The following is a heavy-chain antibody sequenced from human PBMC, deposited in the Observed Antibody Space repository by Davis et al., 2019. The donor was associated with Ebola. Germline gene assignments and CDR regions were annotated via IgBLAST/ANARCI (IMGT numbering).Heavy chain of an antibody. CDR3: ARVVNSYDHAFDI. CDR2: IYYSGST. V-gene: IGHV4-39*07. D-gene: IGHD5-18*01. J-gene: IGHJ3*02. Sequence: SDTLSLTCTVSGGSISSSSYYWGWIRQPPGKGLEWIGSIYYSGSTYYNPSLKSRVTISVDTSKNQFSLKLSSVTAADTAVYYCARVVNSYDHAFDIWGQGTMVTVSS. CDR1: GGSISSSSYY.